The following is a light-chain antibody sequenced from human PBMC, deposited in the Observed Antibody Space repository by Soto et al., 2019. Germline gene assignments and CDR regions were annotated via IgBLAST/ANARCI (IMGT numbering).Light chain of an antibody. CDR3: QQYNDWPPVLT. CDR2: GAS. J-gene: IGKJ4*01. V-gene: IGKV3-15*01. CDR1: QSVSSN. Sequence: EVVMTQSPASLSVSPGERVTLSCRASQSVSSNLAWYQLKPGQAPRLLIYGASTRATAIPARFSGSGSGTEFTLTISSLQSEDFAVYYCQQYNDWPPVLTFGGGTKVEIK.